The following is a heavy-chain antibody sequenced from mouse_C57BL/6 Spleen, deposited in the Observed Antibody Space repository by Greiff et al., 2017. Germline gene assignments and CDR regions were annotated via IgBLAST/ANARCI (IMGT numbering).Heavy chain of an antibody. V-gene: IGHV14-3*01. CDR1: GFNIKNTY. CDR3: AFMITTWEYYYAMDY. J-gene: IGHJ4*01. Sequence: VQLKQSVAELVRPGASVKLSCTASGFNIKNTYMHWVKQRPEQGLEWIGRIDPANGNTKYAPKFQGKATITADTSSNTAYLQLSSLTSEDTAIYYCAFMITTWEYYYAMDYWGQGTSVTVSS. CDR2: IDPANGNT. D-gene: IGHD2-4*01.